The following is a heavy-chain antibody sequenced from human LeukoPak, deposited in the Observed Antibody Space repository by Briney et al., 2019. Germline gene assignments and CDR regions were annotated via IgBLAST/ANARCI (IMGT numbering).Heavy chain of an antibody. D-gene: IGHD4-11*01. V-gene: IGHV3-30*03. J-gene: IGHJ4*01. CDR3: ATSQGYSNVLGGDYFDY. CDR1: GFTFSSYG. CDR2: ISYDGSNK. Sequence: PGGSLRLSCAASGFTFSSYGMHWVRQAPGKGLEWVAVISYDGSNKYYADSVKGRFTISRDNSKNTLYLQMNSLRAEDTAVYYCATSQGYSNVLGGDYFDYWGHGTLVTVSS.